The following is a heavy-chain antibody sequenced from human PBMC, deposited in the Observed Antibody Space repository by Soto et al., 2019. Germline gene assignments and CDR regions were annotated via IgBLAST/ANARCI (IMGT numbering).Heavy chain of an antibody. CDR1: GGTFSSYT. J-gene: IGHJ5*02. CDR2: IIPILGIA. Sequence: QVQLVQSGAEVKKPGSSVKVSCKASGGTFSSYTISWVRQAPGQGLEWMGRIIPILGIANYAQKFQGRVQNYPDKTTSPAYMGLGRLRSEETAVYYCARVVAAAGIGWFDPWGQGTLVTVSS. V-gene: IGHV1-69*02. CDR3: ARVVAAAGIGWFDP. D-gene: IGHD6-13*01.